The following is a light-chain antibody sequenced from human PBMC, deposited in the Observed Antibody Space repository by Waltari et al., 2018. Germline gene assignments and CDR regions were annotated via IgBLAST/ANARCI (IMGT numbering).Light chain of an antibody. CDR3: QKYDSVPFT. CDR2: AQS. Sequence: DIQMTQSPSSLSASVGDRVTITCRASQGISNYLAWYQQTPGKVPKPLIFAQSTLQSGVPSRFRGSGSGTDFTLTISSLQPEDVATYYCQKYDSVPFTFGPGTKVDI. CDR1: QGISNY. V-gene: IGKV1-27*01. J-gene: IGKJ3*01.